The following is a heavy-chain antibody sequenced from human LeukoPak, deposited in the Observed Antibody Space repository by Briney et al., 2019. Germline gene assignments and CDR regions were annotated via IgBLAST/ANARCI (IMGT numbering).Heavy chain of an antibody. J-gene: IGHJ1*01. CDR1: GFTFRSYR. CDR2: IKQDGSET. D-gene: IGHD6-19*01. CDR3: ARPIYSSGWAQFQH. Sequence: PGGSLRLSCAASGFTFRSYRMSWVRQAPGKGLEWVATIKQDGSETYYVDSVKGRFAISRDNAKNSLYLQMNSLRVEDTAVYYCARPIYSSGWAQFQHWGQGPRVTVSS. V-gene: IGHV3-7*01.